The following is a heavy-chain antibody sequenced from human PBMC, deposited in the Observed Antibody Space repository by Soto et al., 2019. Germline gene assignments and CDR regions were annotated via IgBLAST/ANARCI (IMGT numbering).Heavy chain of an antibody. CDR3: SNGPDKFFYFCMEL. CDR1: GGTLSSFA. CDR2: FIPVVAMA. Sequence: QVQLVQSGSEVKKPGSSVKVSCKTSGGTLSSFAISWVRQAPGQGLEWVGTFIPVVAMAKYGQNFQGRVTITADQSNNTLFMEVRRLTYEDTGMDYCSNGPDKFFYFCMELLGQGTKVTVSS. D-gene: IGHD2-8*01. V-gene: IGHV1-69*04. J-gene: IGHJ6*02.